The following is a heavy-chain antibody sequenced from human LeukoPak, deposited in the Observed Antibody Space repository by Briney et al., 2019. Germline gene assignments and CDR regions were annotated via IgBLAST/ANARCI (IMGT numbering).Heavy chain of an antibody. J-gene: IGHJ6*02. Sequence: PSETLSLTCTVSGGSISSYYWSWIRQPPGKGLEWIGYIYYSGSTNYNPSLKSRVTIPVDTSKNQFSLKLSSVTAADTAVYYCARRVRRDVLKGQIDYYYYYGMDVWGQGTTVTVSS. D-gene: IGHD5-24*01. V-gene: IGHV4-59*08. CDR3: ARRVRRDVLKGQIDYYYYYGMDV. CDR2: IYYSGST. CDR1: GGSISSYY.